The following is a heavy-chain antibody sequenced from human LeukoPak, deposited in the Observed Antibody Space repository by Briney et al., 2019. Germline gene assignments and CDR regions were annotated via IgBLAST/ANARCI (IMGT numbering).Heavy chain of an antibody. J-gene: IGHJ3*02. V-gene: IGHV3-21*01. Sequence: GGSLRLSCAASGFTFSSYSMNWVRQAPGKGLEWVSSISSSSSYVYYADSVKGRFTISRDNAKNSLYLQMNSPRAEDTAVYYCARERCSSTSCHDAFDIWGQGTMVTVSS. CDR3: ARERCSSTSCHDAFDI. D-gene: IGHD2-2*01. CDR1: GFTFSSYS. CDR2: ISSSSSYV.